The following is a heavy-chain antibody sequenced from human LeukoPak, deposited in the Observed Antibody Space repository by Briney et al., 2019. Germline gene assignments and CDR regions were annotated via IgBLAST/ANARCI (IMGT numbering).Heavy chain of an antibody. CDR2: INPSGGST. Sequence: ASVKVSCKASGYTFTSYYMHWVRQAPGQGLEWMGIINPSGGSTSYAQKFQGRVTMTRDTSTSTVYMELSSPRSEDTAVYYCARGSRGYSGYDLFDYRGQGTLVTVSS. CDR1: GYTFTSYY. CDR3: ARGSRGYSGYDLFDY. J-gene: IGHJ4*02. V-gene: IGHV1-46*01. D-gene: IGHD5-12*01.